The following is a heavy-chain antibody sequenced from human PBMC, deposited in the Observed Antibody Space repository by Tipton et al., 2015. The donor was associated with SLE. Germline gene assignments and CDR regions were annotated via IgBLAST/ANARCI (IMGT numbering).Heavy chain of an antibody. V-gene: IGHV3-23*01. CDR1: GFTFSTYA. CDR3: ARDEGTGESYY. D-gene: IGHD7-27*01. CDR2: ISGSGTNT. J-gene: IGHJ4*02. Sequence: SLRLSCAASGFTFSTYAMSWVRQAPGKGLEWVSGISGSGTNTYYADSVNGRFTISRDNSKNTLYLQMNSLRAEDTAVYYCARDEGTGESYYWGQGTLVTVSS.